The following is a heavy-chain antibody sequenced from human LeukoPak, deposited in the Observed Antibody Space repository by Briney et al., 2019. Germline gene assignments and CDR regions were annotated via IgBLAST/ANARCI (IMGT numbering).Heavy chain of an antibody. CDR3: AVSYDILTGYYPLDY. D-gene: IGHD3-9*01. J-gene: IGHJ4*02. CDR2: IIPIFGTA. CDR1: GGTFSSYA. V-gene: IGHV1-69*06. Sequence: GASVKVSCKASGGTFSSYAISWVRQAPGQGLEWMGGIIPIFGTANYAQKFQGRVTITADKSTSTAYMELSSLRSEDTAVYYCAVSYDILTGYYPLDYWGQGTLVTVSS.